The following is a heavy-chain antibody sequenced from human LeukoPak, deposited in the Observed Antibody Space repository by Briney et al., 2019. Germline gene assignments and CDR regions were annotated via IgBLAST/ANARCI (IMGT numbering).Heavy chain of an antibody. CDR3: TTRGIAVSGLGY. D-gene: IGHD6-19*01. CDR1: GFSFNTAW. J-gene: IGHJ4*02. V-gene: IGHV3-15*01. Sequence: GGSLRLSCAASGFSFNTAWMNWVRQTPGKGLEWLGRIKSKTDDGTAEYAAHVKGRFIISRDDSKNMLSLEMRGLRTEDTGVSYCTTRGIAVSGLGYWGRGTLVVVSS. CDR2: IKSKTDDGTA.